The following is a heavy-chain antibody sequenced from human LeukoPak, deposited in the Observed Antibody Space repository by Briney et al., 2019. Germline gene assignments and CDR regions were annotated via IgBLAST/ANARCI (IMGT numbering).Heavy chain of an antibody. CDR2: IVVGSGNT. CDR1: GSTFTSSA. CDR3: AAEWLYDAFDI. J-gene: IGHJ3*02. Sequence: GASVKVSCKASGSTFTSSAVQWVRQARGQRLEWIGWIVVGSGNTNYAQKFQERVTITRDMSTSTAYMELSSLRSEDTAVYYCAAEWLYDAFDIWGQGTMVTVSS. D-gene: IGHD2-15*01. V-gene: IGHV1-58*01.